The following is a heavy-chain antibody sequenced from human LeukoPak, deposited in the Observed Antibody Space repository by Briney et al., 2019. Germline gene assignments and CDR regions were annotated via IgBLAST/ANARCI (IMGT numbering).Heavy chain of an antibody. Sequence: SVKVSCKASGGTFSSYAISWVRQAPGQGLEWMGGIIPIFGTANYAQKFQGRVTITTDESTSTAYMELSSLRSEDTAVYYCARGQPNYGDYGGTDAFDIWGQGTMVTVSS. J-gene: IGHJ3*02. CDR3: ARGQPNYGDYGGTDAFDI. CDR2: IIPIFGTA. D-gene: IGHD4-17*01. CDR1: GGTFSSYA. V-gene: IGHV1-69*05.